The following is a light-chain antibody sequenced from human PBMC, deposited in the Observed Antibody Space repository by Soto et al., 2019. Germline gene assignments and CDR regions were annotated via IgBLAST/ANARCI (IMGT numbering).Light chain of an antibody. V-gene: IGKV1-17*02. Sequence: QMTQSPSSLSASAGDRVIITCRACQGIRIHLGWYQQKPGKAPKRLIYAASSFQSGVPSRYSASVSGTELTLISSHRQAEDFATYNCLQQNSYPRTGGRGNKQEI. CDR2: AAS. CDR1: QGIRIH. J-gene: IGKJ1*01. CDR3: LQQNSYPRT.